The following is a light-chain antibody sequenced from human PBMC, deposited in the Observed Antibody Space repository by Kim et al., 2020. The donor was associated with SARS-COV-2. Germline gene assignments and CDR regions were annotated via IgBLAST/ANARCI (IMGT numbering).Light chain of an antibody. J-gene: IGLJ3*02. Sequence: NFMLTQPHSVSESPGKTVTISCTRSSGSIASNYVQWYQQRPGSSPTTVIYEDNQRPSGVPGRFSGSIDSSSNSASLTISGLKTEDEADYYCQSYDSSNPDWVFGGGTQLTVL. CDR2: EDN. CDR1: SGSIASNY. CDR3: QSYDSSNPDWV. V-gene: IGLV6-57*01.